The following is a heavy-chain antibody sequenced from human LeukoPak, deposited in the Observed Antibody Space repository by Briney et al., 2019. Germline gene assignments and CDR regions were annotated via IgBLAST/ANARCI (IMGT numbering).Heavy chain of an antibody. V-gene: IGHV4-59*01. Sequence: AETLSLTCTVSGGSISSYYWSWIRQPPGKGLEWIGYIYYSGSTNYNPSLKSRVTISVDESKPQFPLKLNSTTAEDTAVYYCAGDRGIAARPGYYCMDVWGQRTTVTVSS. CDR2: IYYSGST. J-gene: IGHJ6*02. CDR1: GGSISSYY. CDR3: AGDRGIAARPGYYCMDV. D-gene: IGHD6-6*01.